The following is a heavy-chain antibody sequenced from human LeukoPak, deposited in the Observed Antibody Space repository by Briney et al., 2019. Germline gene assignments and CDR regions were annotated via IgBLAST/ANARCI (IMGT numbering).Heavy chain of an antibody. Sequence: TLSLTCTVSGGSISSYYWSWIRQPPGKGLEWIGYIYYSGSTNYNPSLKSRVTISVDTSKNQFSLKLSSVTAADTAVYYCARVDGSEYYYSMDVWGQGTTVTVSS. CDR3: ARVDGSEYYYSMDV. V-gene: IGHV4-59*01. J-gene: IGHJ6*02. D-gene: IGHD3-10*01. CDR1: GGSISSYY. CDR2: IYYSGST.